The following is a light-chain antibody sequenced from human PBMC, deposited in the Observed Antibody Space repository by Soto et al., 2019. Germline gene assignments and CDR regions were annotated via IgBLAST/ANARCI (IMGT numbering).Light chain of an antibody. Sequence: QSVLTQPPSVSGAPGQRVTISCTGSSSNIGAGYDVHWYQQRPGTAPNLLIYGNSNRPSRVPDRFSGSKSGTSASLAITGVPAEDEADYYCQSYDSRLSGWVFGGGTKLIVL. J-gene: IGLJ3*02. CDR2: GNS. CDR3: QSYDSRLSGWV. CDR1: SSNIGAGYD. V-gene: IGLV1-40*01.